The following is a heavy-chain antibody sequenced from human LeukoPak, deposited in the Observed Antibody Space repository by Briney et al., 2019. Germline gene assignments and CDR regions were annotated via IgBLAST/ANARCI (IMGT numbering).Heavy chain of an antibody. V-gene: IGHV3-21*01. J-gene: IGHJ4*02. CDR1: GFTFGSYA. CDR3: AHSSGYAYGLDY. CDR2: ISSSSSYI. D-gene: IGHD3-22*01. Sequence: GGSLRLSCAASGFTFGSYAMHWARQAPGKGLEWVSSISSSSSYIYYADSVKGRFTIARDNAKNALYLQMNSLRVEDTAIYFCAHSSGYAYGLDYWGQGTLVTVSS.